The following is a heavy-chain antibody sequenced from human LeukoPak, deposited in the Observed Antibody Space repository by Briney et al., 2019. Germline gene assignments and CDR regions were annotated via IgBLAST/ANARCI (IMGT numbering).Heavy chain of an antibody. CDR1: GFAFSTYA. CDR3: ASDSPRAVAGTADWFDP. Sequence: GGSLRLSCAASGFAFSTYAMHWVRQAPGKGLEWVAVISYDGYNQYYADSVKGRFTISRDNSKNTLFLQMNSLRVDDTAVYYCASDSPRAVAGTADWFDPWGQGTLVTVSS. D-gene: IGHD6-19*01. CDR2: ISYDGYNQ. V-gene: IGHV3-30-3*01. J-gene: IGHJ5*02.